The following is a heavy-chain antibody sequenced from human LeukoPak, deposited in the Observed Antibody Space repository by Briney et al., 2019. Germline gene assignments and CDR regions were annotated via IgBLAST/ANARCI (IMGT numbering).Heavy chain of an antibody. CDR2: MNPNSGNT. CDR1: GYTFTSYD. CDR3: ARGTYSSGWYGWALDY. J-gene: IGHJ4*02. V-gene: IGHV1-8*03. Sequence: GASVKVSCKASGYTFTSYDINWVRQATGQGLEWMGWMNPNSGNTGYAQKFQGRVTITRNTSISTAYMELSSVTAADTAVYYCARGTYSSGWYGWALDYWGQGTLVTVSS. D-gene: IGHD6-19*01.